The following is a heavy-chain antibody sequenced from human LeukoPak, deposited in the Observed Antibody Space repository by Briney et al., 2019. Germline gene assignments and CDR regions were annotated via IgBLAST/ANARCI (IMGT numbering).Heavy chain of an antibody. V-gene: IGHV4-59*01. CDR2: IYYSGST. Sequence: SETLSLTCTVSGGSISSYYWSWIRQPPGKGLEWIGYIYYSGSTNYNPSLKSRVTISVDTSKNRFSLKLSSVTAADTAVYYCARGPSRDYYGSDFDYWGQGTLVTVSS. D-gene: IGHD3-22*01. J-gene: IGHJ4*02. CDR1: GGSISSYY. CDR3: ARGPSRDYYGSDFDY.